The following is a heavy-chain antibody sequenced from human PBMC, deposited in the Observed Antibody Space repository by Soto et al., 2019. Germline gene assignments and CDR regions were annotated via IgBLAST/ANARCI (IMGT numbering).Heavy chain of an antibody. CDR1: GDSISTDSYF. Sequence: QVQLQESGPGLVKPSGTLSLTCTVSGDSISTDSYFWAWIRQPPGKGLEWIGGIFYSGSTYYNPSLKSRVTITVDTSHNRFSLELDSVSAADTAIYYCARADYYDSYSYYFLPSDFDFWGQGSLVTVSS. CDR2: IFYSGST. J-gene: IGHJ4*02. CDR3: ARADYYDSYSYYFLPSDFDF. D-gene: IGHD3-22*01. V-gene: IGHV4-39*01.